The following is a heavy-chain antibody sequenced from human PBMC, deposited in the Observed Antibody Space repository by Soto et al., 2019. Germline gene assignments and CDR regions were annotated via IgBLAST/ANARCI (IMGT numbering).Heavy chain of an antibody. CDR3: ARGYYYDSSGYLFQSPEYTQH. V-gene: IGHV4-59*01. CDR1: GDSIGSYY. CDR2: IYYTGNT. J-gene: IGHJ1*01. Sequence: PSETLSLTCTVSGDSIGSYYWSWIRQPPGKGLEWIGYIYYTGNTKYNPSLSSRVTISVDTSKDQFSLKLSSVTAADTAVYYCARGYYYDSSGYLFQSPEYTQHWGQGALVTVSS. D-gene: IGHD3-22*01.